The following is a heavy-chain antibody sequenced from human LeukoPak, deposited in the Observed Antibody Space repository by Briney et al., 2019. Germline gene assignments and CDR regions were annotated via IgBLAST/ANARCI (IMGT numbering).Heavy chain of an antibody. CDR2: ISGSSSSI. V-gene: IGHV3-11*03. CDR3: ARAPYSSSWYYFDF. D-gene: IGHD6-13*01. CDR1: GFTFSDYY. J-gene: IGHJ4*02. Sequence: TTGGSLRLSCVASGFTFSDYYMTWIRQAPGKGLEWVSYISGSSSSINYADSVRGRFATSRDNARNSLFLQMDSLRVEDTAVYYCARAPYSSSWYYFDFWGQGTLVTVSS.